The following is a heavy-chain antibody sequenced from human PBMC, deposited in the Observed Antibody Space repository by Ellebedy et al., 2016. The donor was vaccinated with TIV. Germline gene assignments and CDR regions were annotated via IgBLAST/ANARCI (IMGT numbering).Heavy chain of an antibody. CDR2: ISGSSGST. J-gene: IGHJ4*02. Sequence: PGGSLRLSCAASGFTFRYYAMSWVRQAPGKGLEWVSTISGSSGSTYYADSVKGRFTISRDNSKNTLYLQMNSLRAEDTAVYYCSRHTDYALDYWGQGALVTVSS. CDR1: GFTFRYYA. V-gene: IGHV3-23*01. CDR3: SRHTDYALDY. D-gene: IGHD4-17*01.